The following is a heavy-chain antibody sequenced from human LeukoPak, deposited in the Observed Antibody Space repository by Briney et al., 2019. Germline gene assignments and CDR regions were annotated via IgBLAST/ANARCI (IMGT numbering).Heavy chain of an antibody. J-gene: IGHJ4*02. V-gene: IGHV4-59*01. CDR1: GGSMSPYS. Sequence: PSEILSLTCTVSGGSMSPYSWSWIRQPPGKGLEWIGYIYYSGKTNYNPSLKSRLTISVDTSKNQFSLKLSSVTAADTAVYYCARESRRDGYKFDYWGQGTLVTVSS. D-gene: IGHD5-24*01. CDR3: ARESRRDGYKFDY. CDR2: IYYSGKT.